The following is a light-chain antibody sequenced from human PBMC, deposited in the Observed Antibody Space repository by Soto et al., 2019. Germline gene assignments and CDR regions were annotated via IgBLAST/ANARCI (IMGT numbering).Light chain of an antibody. J-gene: IGLJ1*01. CDR1: SSDVGGYNY. Sequence: QSALTQPASVSGSPGQSITISCTGTSSDVGGYNYVSWYQQHPGKAPKLMIYDVSNRPSGVSNRFSGSKSGNTASLTISGLQADDDADYYCCSYTSSSTLYVFGTGTKLTVL. CDR2: DVS. CDR3: CSYTSSSTLYV. V-gene: IGLV2-14*01.